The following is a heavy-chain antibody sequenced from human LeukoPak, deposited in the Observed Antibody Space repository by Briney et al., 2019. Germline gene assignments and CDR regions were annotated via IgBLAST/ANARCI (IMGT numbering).Heavy chain of an antibody. CDR2: INHSGST. CDR1: GGSFSGYY. J-gene: IGHJ3*02. Sequence: SETLSLTCAVYGGSFSGYYWSWIRQPPGKGLEWIGEINHSGSTNYNPSLKGRVTISVDTSKNQFSLKLSSVTAADTAVYYCAVTFIAAAGDDAFDIWGQGTMVTVSS. D-gene: IGHD6-13*01. CDR3: AVTFIAAAGDDAFDI. V-gene: IGHV4-34*01.